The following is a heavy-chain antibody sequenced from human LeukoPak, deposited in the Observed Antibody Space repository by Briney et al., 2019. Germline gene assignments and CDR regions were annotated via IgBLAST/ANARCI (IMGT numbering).Heavy chain of an antibody. J-gene: IGHJ6*03. Sequence: SETLSLTCTVSGRSTSSSSYFWGWIRQPPGKGLEWIGRIYYSWSTYYKPSLKTRVTISVDTSKNQFSLKLSSVTAADTAVYYCARDQRDLFWRGLGYMDVSGKGTTVTVSS. V-gene: IGHV4-39*07. CDR2: IYYSWST. D-gene: IGHD3-3*01. CDR1: GRSTSSSSYF. CDR3: ARDQRDLFWRGLGYMDV.